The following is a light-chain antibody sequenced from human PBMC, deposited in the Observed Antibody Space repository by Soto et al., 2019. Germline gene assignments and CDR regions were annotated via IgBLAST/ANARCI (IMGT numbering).Light chain of an antibody. V-gene: IGKV3-11*01. J-gene: IGKJ3*01. CDR3: PQRGNWPAT. Sequence: ETLLTQSPATQSLSPGERATLSCRASQSVNNFLAWYQQKPGQAPGLLIYDASYRATGVPTRFSGSGSGTDFTLTISSLEPEDFAVYYCPQRGNWPATFGPGTNVEIK. CDR2: DAS. CDR1: QSVNNF.